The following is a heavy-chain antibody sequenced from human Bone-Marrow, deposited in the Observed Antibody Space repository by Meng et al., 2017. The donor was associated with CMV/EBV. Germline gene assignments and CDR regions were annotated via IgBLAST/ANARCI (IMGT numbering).Heavy chain of an antibody. CDR2: IYSGGST. CDR3: AREVYGDPFDY. V-gene: IGHV3-66*02. Sequence: GESLKISCAASGFTVSSNYMSWVRQAPGKGLEWVSVIYSGGSTYYADSVKGRFTISRDNSKNTLYLQMNSLRAEDTAVYYCAREVYGDPFDYWGQGTLVTVSS. D-gene: IGHD4-17*01. CDR1: GFTVSSNY. J-gene: IGHJ4*02.